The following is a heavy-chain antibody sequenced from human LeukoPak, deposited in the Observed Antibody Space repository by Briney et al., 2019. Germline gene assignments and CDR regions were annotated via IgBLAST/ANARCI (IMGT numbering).Heavy chain of an antibody. Sequence: GGSLRLSCAASGFTFSNAWMSWVRQAPGEGLEWVGRIKSKTDGGTTDYAAPVKGRFTISRDDSKNTLYLQINSLKTEDTAVYYCTTKITGTTGSNYWGQGTLVTVSS. CDR1: GFTFSNAW. J-gene: IGHJ4*02. D-gene: IGHD1-7*01. V-gene: IGHV3-15*01. CDR3: TTKITGTTGSNY. CDR2: IKSKTDGGTT.